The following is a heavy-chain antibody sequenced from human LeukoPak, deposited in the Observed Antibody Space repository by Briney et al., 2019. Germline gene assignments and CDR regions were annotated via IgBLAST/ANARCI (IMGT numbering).Heavy chain of an antibody. CDR3: ARDRGYGDYFFDY. D-gene: IGHD4-17*01. V-gene: IGHV1-2*06. CDR2: INPNSGGT. Sequence: ASVTVPCKASGYTFTGYYMHWVRQAPGQGLEWMGRINPNSGGTNYAQKFQGRITMTRDTSISTACMELSRLRSDDTAVYYCARDRGYGDYFFDYWGQGTLVTVSS. CDR1: GYTFTGYY. J-gene: IGHJ4*02.